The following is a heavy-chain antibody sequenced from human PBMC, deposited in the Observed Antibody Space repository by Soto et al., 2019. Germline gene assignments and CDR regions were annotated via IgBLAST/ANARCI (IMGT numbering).Heavy chain of an antibody. J-gene: IGHJ5*02. CDR2: IYHSGRT. V-gene: IGHV4-4*02. D-gene: IGHD3-16*01. CDR3: ARFYLSLGWFNP. Sequence: SETLSLTCAVSGGSMMSNMWWSWVRQPPGKGLEWIGEIYHSGRTNYNPSLKSRVTISVDKSKTQFSLRLSSVTAADTAMYYCARFYLSLGWFNPWGQGTLVTVSS. CDR1: GGSMMSNMW.